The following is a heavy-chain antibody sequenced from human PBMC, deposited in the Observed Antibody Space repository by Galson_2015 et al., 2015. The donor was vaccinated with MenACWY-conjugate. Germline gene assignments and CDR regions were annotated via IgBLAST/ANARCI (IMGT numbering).Heavy chain of an antibody. D-gene: IGHD3/OR15-3a*01. CDR1: GFTFSTYA. J-gene: IGHJ4*02. CDR2: ITNVADIT. CDR3: AKRLDFSDFTPFDS. V-gene: IGHV3-23*01. Sequence: SLRLSCAASGFTFSTYAMSWVRQAPGKGLVWVSAITNVADITYYADSVKGRFTISRDKSKNTLYLQMTSLRVEDTAVYFCAKRLDFSDFTPFDSWGQGTLVTVPS.